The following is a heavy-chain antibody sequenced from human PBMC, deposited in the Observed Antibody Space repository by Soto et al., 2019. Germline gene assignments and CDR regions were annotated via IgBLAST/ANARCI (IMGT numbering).Heavy chain of an antibody. Sequence: PGGSLRLSCAASGFTFSSYGMHWVCQAPSKGLGWVAVISYDGSNKYYADSVKGRFTISRDNSKNTLYLQMNSLRAEDTAVYYCAKPGSDTAMVKGYYGMDVWGQGTTVTVSS. CDR3: AKPGSDTAMVKGYYGMDV. V-gene: IGHV3-30*18. J-gene: IGHJ6*02. CDR2: ISYDGSNK. CDR1: GFTFSSYG. D-gene: IGHD5-18*01.